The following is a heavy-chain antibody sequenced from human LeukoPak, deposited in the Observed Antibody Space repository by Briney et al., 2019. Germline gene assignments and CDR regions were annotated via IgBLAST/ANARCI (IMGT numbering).Heavy chain of an antibody. CDR1: GGSISSYY. CDR3: ARRYDFWSGWGSFDP. V-gene: IGHV4-59*08. Sequence: SETLSLTCTVSGGSISSYYWSWIRQPPGKGLEWIGYIYYSGSTNYNPSLKSRVTISVDTSKNQFSLKLSSVTAADTAVYYCARRYDFWSGWGSFDPWGQGTLVTVPS. J-gene: IGHJ5*02. CDR2: IYYSGST. D-gene: IGHD3-3*01.